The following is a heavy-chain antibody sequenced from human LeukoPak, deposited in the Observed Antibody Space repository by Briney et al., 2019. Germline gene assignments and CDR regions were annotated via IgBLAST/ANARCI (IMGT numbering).Heavy chain of an antibody. CDR3: ARPPSAYYYYMDV. CDR1: GFTFSSYW. Sequence: GGSLRLSCAASGFTFSSYWMSWVRQAPGKGLDWVANIKQDGSEKYYVDSVKGRFTISRDNAKNSLYLQMNSLRAEDTAVYYCARPPSAYYYYMDVWGKGTTVTVSS. J-gene: IGHJ6*03. CDR2: IKQDGSEK. D-gene: IGHD2-15*01. V-gene: IGHV3-7*01.